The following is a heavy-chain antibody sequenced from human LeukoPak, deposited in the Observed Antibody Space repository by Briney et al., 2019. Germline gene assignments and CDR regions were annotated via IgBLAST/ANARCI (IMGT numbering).Heavy chain of an antibody. Sequence: PSETLSLTCAVSGYSISSGYYWGWIRQPPGKGLEWIGSIYHSGSTYYNPSLKSRVTISVDTSKNQFSLKLSSVTAADTAVYYCARDCSSTSQSYFDYWGQGTLVTVSS. V-gene: IGHV4-38-2*02. CDR2: IYHSGST. CDR1: GYSISSGYY. J-gene: IGHJ4*02. CDR3: ARDCSSTSQSYFDY. D-gene: IGHD2-2*01.